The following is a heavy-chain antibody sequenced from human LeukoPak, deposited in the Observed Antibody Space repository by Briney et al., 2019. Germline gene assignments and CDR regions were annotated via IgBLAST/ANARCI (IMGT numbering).Heavy chain of an antibody. V-gene: IGHV4-38-2*02. CDR2: IYHSGST. Sequence: PSETLSLTCTVSGYSISSGYYWGWIRPPPGKGLEWIGSIYHSGSTYYNPSLKSRVTISVDTSKNQFSLTAADTAVYYCAREDSSGFLDYWGQGTLVTVSS. D-gene: IGHD3-22*01. CDR3: AREDSSGFLDY. J-gene: IGHJ4*02. CDR1: GYSISSGYY.